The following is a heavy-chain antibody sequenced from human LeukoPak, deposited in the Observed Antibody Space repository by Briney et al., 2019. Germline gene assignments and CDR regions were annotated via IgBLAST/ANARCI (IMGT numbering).Heavy chain of an antibody. CDR2: ISSSGSTI. CDR3: ANGAVCPWVIYYLRHMDV. D-gene: IGHD6-6*01. J-gene: IGHJ6*03. Sequence: GGSLRLSCAASGFTFSDYYMSWIRQAPGKGLEWVSYISSSGSTIYYADSVKGRFTISRDNAKNSLYLQMNSLRAEDTAVYYCANGAVCPWVIYYLRHMDVWGKGTTVTVSS. CDR1: GFTFSDYY. V-gene: IGHV3-11*01.